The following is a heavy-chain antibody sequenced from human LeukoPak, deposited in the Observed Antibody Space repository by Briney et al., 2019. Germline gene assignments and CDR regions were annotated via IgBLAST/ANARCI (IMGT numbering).Heavy chain of an antibody. CDR3: ARDRWAYYDFWSGDGDWFDP. CDR1: GGSISSYY. D-gene: IGHD3-3*01. J-gene: IGHJ5*02. CDR2: IYYSGST. V-gene: IGHV4-59*01. Sequence: SETLSLTCTVSGGSISSYYWSWIRQPPGKGLEWVGYIYYSGSTNYNPSLKSGVTISVDTSKNQFCLNLSTVTAADTAVYYCARDRWAYYDFWSGDGDWFDPWGQGTLVTVSS.